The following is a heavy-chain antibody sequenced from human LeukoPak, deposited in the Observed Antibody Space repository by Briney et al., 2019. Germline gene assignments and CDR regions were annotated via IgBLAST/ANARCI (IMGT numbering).Heavy chain of an antibody. CDR2: IYYSGST. CDR1: GGSISSSSYY. Sequence: SETLSLTCTVSGGSISSSSYYWGWIHQPPGRGLEWIGRIYYSGSTYYNPSLKSRVTISVDTSKNQFSLKPSSVTAADTAVYYCASSSPSGSYPDPFDPWGQGTLVTVSS. CDR3: ASSSPSGSYPDPFDP. D-gene: IGHD1-26*01. J-gene: IGHJ5*02. V-gene: IGHV4-39*01.